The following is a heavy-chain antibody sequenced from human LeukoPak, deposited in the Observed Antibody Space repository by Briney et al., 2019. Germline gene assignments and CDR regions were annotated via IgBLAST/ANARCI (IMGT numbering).Heavy chain of an antibody. Sequence: SQTLSLTCAVSGGSLSSGGYFWGWIRQYPGKGLEWIGCISHSGTSYYNPSLKSRVTISVDTSRNQFSLELSSVTAADTAVYFCARERRDGLNYSDFWGQGALVTVSS. CDR2: ISHSGTS. CDR1: GGSLSSGGYF. J-gene: IGHJ4*02. V-gene: IGHV4-31*11. D-gene: IGHD5-24*01. CDR3: ARERRDGLNYSDF.